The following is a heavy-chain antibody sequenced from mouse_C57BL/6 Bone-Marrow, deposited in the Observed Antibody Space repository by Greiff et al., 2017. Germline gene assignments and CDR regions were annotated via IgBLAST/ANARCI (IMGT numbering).Heavy chain of an antibody. J-gene: IGHJ1*03. D-gene: IGHD1-1*01. CDR1: GFTFSDYG. Sequence: EVKVVESGGGLVKPGGSLKLSCAASGFTFSDYGMHWVRQAPETGLEWVAYISSGSSTISYADTVKGRFTLSRDNAKNTLFLQMTSLRSEDTAMYYCARTHYGSSSWYFDVWGTGTTVTVSS. CDR2: ISSGSSTI. CDR3: ARTHYGSSSWYFDV. V-gene: IGHV5-17*01.